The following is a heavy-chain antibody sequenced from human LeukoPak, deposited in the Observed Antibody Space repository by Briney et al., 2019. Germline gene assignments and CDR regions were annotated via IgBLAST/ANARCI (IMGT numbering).Heavy chain of an antibody. J-gene: IGHJ4*02. CDR3: ARMYSGTSYYFDY. Sequence: SETLSLTCSVSGVSISTYYWIWIRQPPAKGLEWMGFFSYSGGTKYNPSLKSRVTMSVDTSKNQFSLKLNSVTAADTAVYYCARMYSGTSYYFDYWGQGTLVTVSS. CDR2: FSYSGGT. D-gene: IGHD1-26*01. CDR1: GVSISTYY. V-gene: IGHV4-59*01.